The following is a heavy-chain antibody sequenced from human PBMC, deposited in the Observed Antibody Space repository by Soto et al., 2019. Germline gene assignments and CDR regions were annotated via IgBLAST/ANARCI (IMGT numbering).Heavy chain of an antibody. CDR1: GFSLSTSGVS. CDR3: AHRRNVTGGAYFDY. CDR2: IYWEDAN. J-gene: IGHJ4*02. D-gene: IGHD2-8*02. Sequence: QITLKESGPTLVKPTQTLTLTCTFSGFSLSTSGVSVGWIRQPPGKALEWLAPIYWEDANRYSPSLKSRLTSDKDTSKSQVVLTMTNMDPVDTASYYCAHRRNVTGGAYFDYWGPGTLVTVSS. V-gene: IGHV2-5*02.